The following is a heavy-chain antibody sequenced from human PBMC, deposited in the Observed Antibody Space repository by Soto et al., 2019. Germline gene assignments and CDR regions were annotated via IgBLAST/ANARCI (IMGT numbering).Heavy chain of an antibody. CDR1: GFSFHDYA. J-gene: IGHJ4*02. D-gene: IGHD3-16*02. Sequence: ESGGGLVQPGRSLRLSCAASGFSFHDYAMHWVRQAPGTGLEWVSDISWTSGRITYVDSVKGRFTISRDNAKNSLYLQMNSLRAEDTAFYYCAKSRLSGGVIAGPDYWGQGTLVTVSS. CDR2: ISWTSGRI. CDR3: AKSRLSGGVIAGPDY. V-gene: IGHV3-9*01.